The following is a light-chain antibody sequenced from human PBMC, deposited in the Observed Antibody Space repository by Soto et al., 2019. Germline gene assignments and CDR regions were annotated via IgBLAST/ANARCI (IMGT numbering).Light chain of an antibody. CDR1: QSISSW. CDR2: KAS. Sequence: DIPMTQSHSTLSASVGDRVTSACRASQSISSWLAWYQQKPGKAPKLLIYKASTLECGVPSRFSGSGSGTEFTLTISSLQPDDFATYYCQQYNSHSTFDQGTKVEIK. J-gene: IGKJ1*01. V-gene: IGKV1-5*03. CDR3: QQYNSHST.